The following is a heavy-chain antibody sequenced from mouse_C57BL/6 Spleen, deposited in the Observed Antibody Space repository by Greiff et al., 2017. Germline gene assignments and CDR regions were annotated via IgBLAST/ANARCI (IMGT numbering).Heavy chain of an antibody. CDR3: ASLTTDYYAMDY. Sequence: QVQLQQPGAELVLPGASVKLSCKASGYTFTSYWMHWVKQRPGQGLEWIGEIDPSDSYSNYNQKFKGKSTLTVAKSSSPAYMQLSSLTSENAVVYYCASLTTDYYAMDYWGQGTSVTVSS. CDR2: IDPSDSYS. D-gene: IGHD2-12*01. J-gene: IGHJ4*01. CDR1: GYTFTSYW. V-gene: IGHV1-69*01.